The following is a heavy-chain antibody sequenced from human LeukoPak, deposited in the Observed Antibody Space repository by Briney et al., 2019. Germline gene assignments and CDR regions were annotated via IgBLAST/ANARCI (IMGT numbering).Heavy chain of an antibody. J-gene: IGHJ3*02. V-gene: IGHV4-30-2*01. CDR1: GGSISSGGYY. D-gene: IGHD5-12*01. Sequence: SETLSLTCTVSGGSISSGGYYWSWIRQPPGKGLEWIGYIYHSGSTYYNPSLKSRVTISVDRSKNQFSLKLSSVTAADTAVYYCARDTRVDRKHAFDIWGQGTMVTVSS. CDR3: ARDTRVDRKHAFDI. CDR2: IYHSGST.